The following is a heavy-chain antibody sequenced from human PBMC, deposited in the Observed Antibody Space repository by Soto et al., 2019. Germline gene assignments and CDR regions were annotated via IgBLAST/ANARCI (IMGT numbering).Heavy chain of an antibody. CDR2: IYYSGST. V-gene: IGHV4-31*03. CDR1: GGSISSGGYY. CDR3: ARVKVGGLRITVVRGVLFDY. J-gene: IGHJ4*02. D-gene: IGHD3-10*01. Sequence: SETLSLTCTVSGGSISSGGYYWSWIRQHPGKGLEWIGYIYYSGSTYYNPSLKSRVTISVDTSKNQFSLKLSSVTAADTAVYYCARVKVGGLRITVVRGVLFDYRGQGTLVTVSS.